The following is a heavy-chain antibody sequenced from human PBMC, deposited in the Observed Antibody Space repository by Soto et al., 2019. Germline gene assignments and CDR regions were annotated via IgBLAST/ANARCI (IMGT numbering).Heavy chain of an antibody. D-gene: IGHD2-21*01. CDR1: GYTFNSYG. Sequence: ASVKVSCKASGYTFNSYGITWVRQAPGQGLEWMGWISAYSGDTNYAQKLQGRVTMTTDTSTSTAYMELRSLRSDDTAVYYCARDYCGGDCSGGYFDYWGQGTLVTVSS. CDR3: ARDYCGGDCSGGYFDY. V-gene: IGHV1-18*01. CDR2: ISAYSGDT. J-gene: IGHJ4*02.